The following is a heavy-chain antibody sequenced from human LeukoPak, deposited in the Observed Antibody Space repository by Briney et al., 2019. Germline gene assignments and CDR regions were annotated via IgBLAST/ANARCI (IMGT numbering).Heavy chain of an antibody. CDR2: MNPNSGNT. V-gene: IGHV1-8*03. J-gene: IGHJ5*02. Sequence: ASVKVSCKASGYTLTSYDINWVRQPTGQGLEWMGWMNPNSGNTGFAQKFQGRVSVTRDTAINTAYMELSSLTPEDTAVYYCARVTPGDWFDPWGQGTLVTVSS. CDR1: GYTLTSYD. CDR3: ARVTPGDWFDP. D-gene: IGHD4-23*01.